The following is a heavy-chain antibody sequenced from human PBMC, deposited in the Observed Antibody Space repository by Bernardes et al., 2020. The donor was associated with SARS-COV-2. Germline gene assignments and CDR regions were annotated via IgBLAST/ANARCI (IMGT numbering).Heavy chain of an antibody. CDR1: GFTFSSSA. D-gene: IGHD4-4*01. Sequence: GGSLRLSCTASGFTFSSSAMHWVRQAPGKGPEWVAVISNDGSIKYYSDSVRGRFTISRDNAKNSVSLQMNSLRAEDTAVYYCARVDFSNLYYFDYWGQGTLVTVSS. J-gene: IGHJ4*02. CDR2: ISNDGSIK. CDR3: ARVDFSNLYYFDY. V-gene: IGHV3-30-3*01.